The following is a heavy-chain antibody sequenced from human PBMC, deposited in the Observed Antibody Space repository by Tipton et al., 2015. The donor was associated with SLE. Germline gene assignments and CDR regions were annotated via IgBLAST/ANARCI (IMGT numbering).Heavy chain of an antibody. D-gene: IGHD2-21*01. CDR2: IYYSGST. J-gene: IGHJ6*03. Sequence: TLSLTCTVSGGSISSYYWSWIRQSPGKGLEWIGYIYYSGSTNYNPSLKSRVTISVDTSKNQFSLKLSSVTAADTAVYYCARDGVIAMGYYMDVWGKGTTVTVSS. CDR3: ARDGVIAMGYYMDV. CDR1: GGSISSYY. V-gene: IGHV4-59*01.